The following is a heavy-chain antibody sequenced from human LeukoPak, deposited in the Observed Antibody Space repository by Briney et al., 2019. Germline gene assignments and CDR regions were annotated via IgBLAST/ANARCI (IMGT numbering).Heavy chain of an antibody. V-gene: IGHV4-34*01. CDR2: INHSGST. J-gene: IGHJ5*02. CDR1: GGSFSDYY. Sequence: SETLSLTCAVYGGSFSDYYWSWIRQPPGKGLEWIGEINHSGSTNYNPSLKSRVTISVDTSKDQFSLKLSSVTAADTAVYYCAQGHDYGDYLNWFDPWGQGTLVTVSS. D-gene: IGHD4-17*01. CDR3: AQGHDYGDYLNWFDP.